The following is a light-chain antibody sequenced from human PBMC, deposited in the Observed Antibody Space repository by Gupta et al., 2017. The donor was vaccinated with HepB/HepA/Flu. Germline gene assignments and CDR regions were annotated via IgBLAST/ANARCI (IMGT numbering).Light chain of an antibody. CDR3: QQYNDLPHT. Sequence: DIQMTQSPSSLSASVGDRVTISCQASHYIYKYLNWYQQRPGKGPDLLIYDASNLETGVPSRFSGSGSGTDFTLTISSLQPEDFATYYCQQYNDLPHTFGQGTQIEI. J-gene: IGKJ2*01. CDR2: DAS. CDR1: HYIYKY. V-gene: IGKV1-33*01.